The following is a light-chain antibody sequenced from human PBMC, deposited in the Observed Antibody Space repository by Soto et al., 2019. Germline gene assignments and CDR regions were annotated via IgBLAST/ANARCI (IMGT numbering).Light chain of an antibody. V-gene: IGLV2-11*01. CDR1: SSDVGGYNF. Sequence: QSALTQPRSVSGSPGQSVTISCTGTSSDVGGYNFVSWYRQHPGKAPKLMIYDVSKRPSGVPDRFSGSKSGNTASLTISGLQAEDEADYYCCSYAGSYTGVFGTGTKLTVL. CDR3: CSYAGSYTGV. CDR2: DVS. J-gene: IGLJ1*01.